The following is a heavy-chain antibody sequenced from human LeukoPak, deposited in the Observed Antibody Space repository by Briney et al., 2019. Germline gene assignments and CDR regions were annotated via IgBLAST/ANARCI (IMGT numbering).Heavy chain of an antibody. Sequence: GALRLSCVVSGFTFESYSMNWVRQAPGKGLEWVTYISSSSTNIYYADSVKGRFTLSRDNAKNSVFLQMNSLRAEDTAMYYCVRDAPVAVTWYFDLWGRGTLVTVSS. CDR2: ISSSSTNI. CDR1: GFTFESYS. J-gene: IGHJ2*01. D-gene: IGHD2-15*01. V-gene: IGHV3-48*01. CDR3: VRDAPVAVTWYFDL.